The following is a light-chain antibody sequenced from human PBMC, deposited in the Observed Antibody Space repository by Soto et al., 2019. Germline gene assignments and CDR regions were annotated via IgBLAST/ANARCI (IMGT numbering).Light chain of an antibody. Sequence: EIVMTQSPATLSVSPRERATLSCRASQSVSSNLAWYQQKPGQAPRLLIYGASTRATGIPARFSGSGSGTELTLTISSLQSEDFAVYYCQQYNNWPQTFGQGTKVDIK. CDR2: GAS. CDR3: QQYNNWPQT. CDR1: QSVSSN. V-gene: IGKV3-15*01. J-gene: IGKJ1*01.